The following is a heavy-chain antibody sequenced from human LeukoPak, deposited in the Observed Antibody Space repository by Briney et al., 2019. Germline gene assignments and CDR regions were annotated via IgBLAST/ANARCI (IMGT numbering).Heavy chain of an antibody. D-gene: IGHD5-18*01. CDR2: IYSSGST. J-gene: IGHJ4*02. V-gene: IGHV3-66*01. CDR3: ALRGFSDDVDY. CDR1: GFTVSSNY. Sequence: PGGSLRLSCAASGFTVSSNYMSWVRQAPGKGLEWVSVIYSSGSTYYADSVKGRFTISRDNSKNTLSLQMNSLRAEDTAVYYCALRGFSDDVDYWGQGSLVTVSS.